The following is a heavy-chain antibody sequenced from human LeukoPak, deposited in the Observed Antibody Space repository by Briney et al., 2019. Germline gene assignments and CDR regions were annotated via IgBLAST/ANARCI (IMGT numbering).Heavy chain of an antibody. CDR2: IYSGGST. V-gene: IGHV3-66*02. D-gene: IGHD1-26*01. CDR3: ARAQWELRFDY. Sequence: TGGSLRLSCAASGFTVSSNYMSWVRQAPGKGLEWVSVIYSGGSTYYADSVKGRSTISRDNSKNTLYLQMNSLRAEDTAVYYCARAQWELRFDYWGQGTLVTVSS. CDR1: GFTVSSNY. J-gene: IGHJ4*02.